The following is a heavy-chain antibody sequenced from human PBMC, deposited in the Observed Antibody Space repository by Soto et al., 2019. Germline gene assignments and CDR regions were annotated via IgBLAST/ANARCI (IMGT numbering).Heavy chain of an antibody. D-gene: IGHD5-18*01. J-gene: IGHJ4*02. CDR1: GRSISSYY. CDR2: IYYSGST. CDR3: ASQGVDTAMAAGH. V-gene: IGHV4-59*06. Sequence: PPETLSLTCTFHGRSISSYYWSWLRRPPGKGLEWIGYIYYSGSTYYNPSLKSRVTISVDTSKNQFSLKLSSVTAADTAVYYCASQGVDTAMAAGHWGQGTLVTVSS.